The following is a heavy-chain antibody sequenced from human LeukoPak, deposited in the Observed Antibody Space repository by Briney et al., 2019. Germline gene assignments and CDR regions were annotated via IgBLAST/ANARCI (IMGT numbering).Heavy chain of an antibody. CDR2: INPNSGDT. J-gene: IGHJ5*02. Sequence: ASVKVPCKASGYTFTGYYMHWVRQAPGQGLEWMGWINPNSGDTNYAQKFQGWVTMTRNTSISTAYVELSSLRSDDTAVYYFARGLWEKLDGRWFDTWGQGTMVTVSS. V-gene: IGHV1-2*04. D-gene: IGHD1-26*01. CDR1: GYTFTGYY. CDR3: ARGLWEKLDGRWFDT.